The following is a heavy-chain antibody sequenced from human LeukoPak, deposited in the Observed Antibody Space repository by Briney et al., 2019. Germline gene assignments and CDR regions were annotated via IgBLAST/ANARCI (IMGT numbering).Heavy chain of an antibody. CDR1: GFTFSSYG. CDR3: ATQSSGWSWGHAFDI. J-gene: IGHJ3*02. CDR2: IRYDGSNK. Sequence: PGGSLRLSCAASGFTFSSYGMHWVRQAPGKGLGWVAFIRYDGSNKYYADSVKGRFTISRDNSKNTLYLQMNSLRAEDTAVYYCATQSSGWSWGHAFDIWGQGTMVTVSS. V-gene: IGHV3-30*02. D-gene: IGHD6-19*01.